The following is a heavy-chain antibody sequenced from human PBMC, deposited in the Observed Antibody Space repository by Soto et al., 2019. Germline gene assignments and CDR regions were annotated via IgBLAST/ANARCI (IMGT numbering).Heavy chain of an antibody. CDR3: ARDLHYYDSSGYYPPPGAFDI. CDR2: ISSSSSYI. Sequence: PGGPLRLSCAASGFAFSSYSLKWVRQAQEKGLQWVSSISSSSSYIYYADSVKGRCTIARDNAKNALYLQMNSLRAEDTAVYYCARDLHYYDSSGYYPPPGAFDIWGQGTMVTVSS. D-gene: IGHD3-22*01. V-gene: IGHV3-21*01. CDR1: GFAFSSYS. J-gene: IGHJ3*02.